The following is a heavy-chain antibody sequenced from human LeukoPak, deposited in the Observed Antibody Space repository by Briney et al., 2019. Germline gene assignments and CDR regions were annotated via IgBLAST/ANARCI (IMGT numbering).Heavy chain of an antibody. J-gene: IGHJ5*02. CDR3: MRPPGTMVRGAINGFDP. D-gene: IGHD3-10*01. Sequence: PSETLSLTCAVYGGSLSGYYWSWIRQPPGKGLEWIGEINHSGTTNYSPSLKSRVNISVDTSKNQFSLKLNSVTAADTAVYYCMRPPGTMVRGAINGFDPWGQGTLVTVSS. CDR1: GGSLSGYY. V-gene: IGHV4-34*01. CDR2: INHSGTT.